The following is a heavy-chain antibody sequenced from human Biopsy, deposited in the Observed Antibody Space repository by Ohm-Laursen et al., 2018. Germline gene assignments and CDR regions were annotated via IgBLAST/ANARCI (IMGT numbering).Heavy chain of an antibody. CDR3: ARERPQTTVTYISYYYYGMDV. V-gene: IGHV3-33*01. D-gene: IGHD4-17*01. J-gene: IGHJ6*02. Sequence: SLRLSCSASGFTFNNYGMHWVRQTPGKGLEWVAVTWYDGNNKYYADSVKGRFTISRDNSKNTLYLQMNSLRVEDTAVYYCARERPQTTVTYISYYYYGMDVWGLGTAVTVSS. CDR2: TWYDGNNK. CDR1: GFTFNNYG.